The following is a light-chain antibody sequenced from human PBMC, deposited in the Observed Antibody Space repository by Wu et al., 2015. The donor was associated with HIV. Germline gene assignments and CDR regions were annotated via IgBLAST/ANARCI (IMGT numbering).Light chain of an antibody. V-gene: IGKV3-11*01. CDR2: DTS. CDR1: QILGTF. J-gene: IGKJ4*01. CDR3: QQRSNWPLT. Sequence: EIVLTQFPVTLSVSPGERATLSCRANQILGTFLAWYQQKPGQSPRLLIYDTSTRATGIPARFSGSGSGTDFTLSISSLEPEDFAVYYCQQRSNWPLTFGGGTKVEIK.